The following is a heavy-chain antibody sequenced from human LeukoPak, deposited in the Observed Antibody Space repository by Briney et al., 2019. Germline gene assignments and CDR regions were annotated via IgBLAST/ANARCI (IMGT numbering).Heavy chain of an antibody. CDR3: ARGRSITMVRGVTHFDY. D-gene: IGHD3-10*01. CDR2: INPNSGGT. J-gene: IGHJ4*02. V-gene: IGHV1-2*04. Sequence: ASVKVFCKASGYTFTGYYMHWVRQASGQGLEWMGWINPNSGGTNYAQKFQGWVTMTRDTSISTAYMELSRLRSDDTAVYYCARGRSITMVRGVTHFDYWGQGTLVTVSS. CDR1: GYTFTGYY.